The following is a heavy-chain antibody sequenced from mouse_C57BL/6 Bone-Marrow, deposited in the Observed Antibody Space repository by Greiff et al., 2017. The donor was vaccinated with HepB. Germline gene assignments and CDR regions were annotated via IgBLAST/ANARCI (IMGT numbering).Heavy chain of an antibody. CDR3: ASSNYDAY. CDR2: ISDGGSYT. D-gene: IGHD2-5*01. J-gene: IGHJ3*01. CDR1: GFTFSSYA. V-gene: IGHV5-4*01. Sequence: EVQLVESGGGLVKPGGSLKLSCAASGFTFSSYAMSWVRQTPEKRLEWVATISDGGSYTYYPDNVKGRFTISRDNAKNNLYLQMSHLKSEDTAMYYCASSNYDAYWGQGTLVTVSA.